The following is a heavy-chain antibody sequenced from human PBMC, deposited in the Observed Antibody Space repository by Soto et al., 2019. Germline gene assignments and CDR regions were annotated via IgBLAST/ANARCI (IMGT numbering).Heavy chain of an antibody. CDR2: IWYDGSNK. V-gene: IGHV3-33*01. CDR3: AREEVQYSSSWRNFDY. D-gene: IGHD6-13*01. Sequence: LRLSCAASGFTFSSYGMHWVRQAPGKGLEWVAVIWYDGSNKYYADSVKGRFTISRDNSKNTLYLQMNSLRAEDTAVYYCAREEVQYSSSWRNFDYWGQGTLVTVSS. CDR1: GFTFSSYG. J-gene: IGHJ4*02.